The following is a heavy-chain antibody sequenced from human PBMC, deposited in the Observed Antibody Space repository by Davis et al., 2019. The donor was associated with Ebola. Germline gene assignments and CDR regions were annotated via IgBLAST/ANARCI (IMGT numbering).Heavy chain of an antibody. D-gene: IGHD5-12*01. CDR3: ARGYNDNDYGGDY. CDR1: GFTFSSYA. V-gene: IGHV3-23*01. J-gene: IGHJ4*02. Sequence: GESLKISCAASGFTFSSYAMSWVRQAPGKGLEWVSTISASGGSTYYADSVKGRFTISRDNSKNMLYLQMNSLRAEDTAVYYCARGYNDNDYGGDYWGQGTLVTVSS. CDR2: ISASGGST.